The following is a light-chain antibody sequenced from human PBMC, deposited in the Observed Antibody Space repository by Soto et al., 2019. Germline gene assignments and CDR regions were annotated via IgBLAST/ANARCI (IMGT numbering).Light chain of an antibody. V-gene: IGKV1-9*01. CDR3: QHYNSYSEA. J-gene: IGKJ1*01. CDR2: SAS. Sequence: DIQLTQSPSFVSASVGDRVTITCRASQDIGNFLAWYQQKPGKAPKLLIYSASTLQSGVPSRFSGSGSGTEFTLTISSLQPDDFATYYCQHYNSYSEAFGQGTKVDIK. CDR1: QDIGNF.